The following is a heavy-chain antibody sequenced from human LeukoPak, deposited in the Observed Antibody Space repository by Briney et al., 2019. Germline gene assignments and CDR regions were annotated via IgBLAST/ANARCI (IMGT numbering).Heavy chain of an antibody. J-gene: IGHJ4*02. CDR3: ARGVYKAAVYY. V-gene: IGHV1-2*02. CDR1: GYTFHAWY. CDR2: INPNSGGT. Sequence: ASVKVSCKASGYTFHAWYMHWVRQAPGQGLEWMGWINPNSGGTNYAQKFQGRVTMTRDTSISTAYMELSRLRSDDTAVYYCARGVYKAAVYYWGQGTLVTVSS. D-gene: IGHD6-13*01.